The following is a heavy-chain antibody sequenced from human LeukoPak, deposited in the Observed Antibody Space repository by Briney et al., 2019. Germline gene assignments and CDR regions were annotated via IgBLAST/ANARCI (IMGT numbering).Heavy chain of an antibody. CDR2: ISGSGGST. J-gene: IGHJ6*03. V-gene: IGHV3-23*01. CDR1: GFTFSSYA. D-gene: IGHD3-3*01. CDR3: ARGPYDFWSGSSPYYYMDV. Sequence: GGSLRLSCAASGFTFSSYAMSWVRQAPGKGLEWVSAISGSGGSTYYADSVKGRFTISRDNSKNTLYLQMNSLRAEDTAVYYCARGPYDFWSGSSPYYYMDVWGKGTTVTVSS.